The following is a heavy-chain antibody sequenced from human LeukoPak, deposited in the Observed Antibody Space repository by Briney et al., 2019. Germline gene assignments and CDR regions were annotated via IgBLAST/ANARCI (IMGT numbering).Heavy chain of an antibody. D-gene: IGHD2-8*01. Sequence: ASVKVSCKASGYTFTSYDINWVRQATGQGLERMGWMNPNSGNTGYAQKFQGRVTITRNTSISTAYMELSSLRSEDTAVYYCARGKKDIVLMVYATTKYYYYYYMDVWGKGTTVTVSS. J-gene: IGHJ6*03. CDR1: GYTFTSYD. CDR3: ARGKKDIVLMVYATTKYYYYYYMDV. CDR2: MNPNSGNT. V-gene: IGHV1-8*03.